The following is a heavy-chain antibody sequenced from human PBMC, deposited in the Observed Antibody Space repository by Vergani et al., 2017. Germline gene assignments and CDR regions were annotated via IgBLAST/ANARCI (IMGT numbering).Heavy chain of an antibody. V-gene: IGHV3-21*01. CDR3: ARDTNTKDIVVVPAARSDAFDI. D-gene: IGHD2-2*01. CDR1: GFTFSSYS. Sequence: EVQLVESGGGLVKPGGSLRLSCAASGFTFSSYSMNWVRQAPGKGLEWVSSISSSSSYIYYADSVKGRFTISRDNAKNSLYLQMNSLRAEDTAVYYCARDTNTKDIVVVPAARSDAFDIWGQGTMVTVSS. J-gene: IGHJ3*02. CDR2: ISSSSSYI.